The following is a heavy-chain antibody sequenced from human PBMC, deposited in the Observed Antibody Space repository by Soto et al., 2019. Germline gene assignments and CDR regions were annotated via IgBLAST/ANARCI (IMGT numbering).Heavy chain of an antibody. D-gene: IGHD6-13*01. Sequence: SETLSLTCTVSGGSISSYYWSWIRQPPGKGLGWIGYIYYSGSTNYNPSLKSRVTISVDTSKNQFSLKLSSVTAADTAVYYCARDSHSSSRYSSSYARGNWFDPWGQGTLVTVSS. CDR3: ARDSHSSSRYSSSYARGNWFDP. CDR2: IYYSGST. V-gene: IGHV4-59*01. J-gene: IGHJ5*02. CDR1: GGSISSYY.